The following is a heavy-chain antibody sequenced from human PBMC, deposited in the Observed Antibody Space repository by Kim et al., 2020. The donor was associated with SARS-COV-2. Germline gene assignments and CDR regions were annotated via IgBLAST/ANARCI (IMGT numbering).Heavy chain of an antibody. CDR2: INHSGST. V-gene: IGHV4-34*01. CDR1: GGSFSGYY. CDR3: ARDRYRVSPFYTPSDYRGAYFDY. D-gene: IGHD3-16*01. J-gene: IGHJ4*02. Sequence: SETLSLTCAVYGGSFSGYYWSWIRQPPGKGLEWIGEINHSGSTNYNPSLKSRVTISVDTSKNQFSLKLSSVTAADTAVYYCARDRYRVSPFYTPSDYRGAYFDYWGQGTLVTVSS.